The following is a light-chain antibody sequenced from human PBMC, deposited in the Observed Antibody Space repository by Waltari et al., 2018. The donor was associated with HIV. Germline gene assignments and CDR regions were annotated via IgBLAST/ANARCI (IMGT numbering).Light chain of an antibody. J-gene: IGLJ3*02. CDR1: SSNIGAGYG. V-gene: IGLV1-40*01. CDR2: GNS. CDR3: QSYDSSLSGSV. Sequence: QSVLTQPPSVSGAPGQRVTISCTGSSSNIGAGYGEHWYQQLPGTAPKLLIYGNSNRPSGVPDRFSGSKSGTSASLAITGLQAEDEADYYCQSYDSSLSGSVFGGGTKLPVL.